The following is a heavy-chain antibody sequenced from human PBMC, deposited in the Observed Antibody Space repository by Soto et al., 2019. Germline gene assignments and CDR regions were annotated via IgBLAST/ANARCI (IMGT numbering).Heavy chain of an antibody. V-gene: IGHV3-23*01. Sequence: EVQLLESGGGLVQPGGSLRLSCAASGFTFSSYAMNWVRQAPGKGLEWVSVISGSGDSTYYADSVKGRFTISRDNSKNTRYMQMKSLKAEDTAVYYCARRSSGLYFDYWGQGTLVTVSS. J-gene: IGHJ4*02. CDR1: GFTFSSYA. CDR2: ISGSGDST. CDR3: ARRSSGLYFDY. D-gene: IGHD6-19*01.